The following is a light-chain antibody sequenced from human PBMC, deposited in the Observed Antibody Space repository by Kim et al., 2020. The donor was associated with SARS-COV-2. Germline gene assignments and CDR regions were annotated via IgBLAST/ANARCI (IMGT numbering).Light chain of an antibody. CDR1: SSNIGSNT. V-gene: IGLV1-44*01. CDR3: AAWDDRLNGWV. CDR2: SNN. J-gene: IGLJ3*02. Sequence: QSVLTQPHSASGTPGQRVPISCSGSSSNIGSNTVNWYQPLPGTAPKLLIYSNNQRPSGVPDRFAGSKSGTSASLAISGLQSEDEADYYGAAWDDRLNGWVFGEGTQLTVL.